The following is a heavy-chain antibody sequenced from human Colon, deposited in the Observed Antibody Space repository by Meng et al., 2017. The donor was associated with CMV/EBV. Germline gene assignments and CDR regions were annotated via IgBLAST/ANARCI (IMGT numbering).Heavy chain of an antibody. Sequence: GESLKISCVASGFTFSSFAMHWVRQAPGKGLEWVAGISYDGSNTYYADSVKGRFTISRDTSQNTLFLQMTSLRGEDTAVFYCARSLSGSSWSSWGQGTLVTVSS. V-gene: IGHV3-30*04. CDR2: ISYDGSNT. D-gene: IGHD6-13*01. CDR1: GFTFSSFA. CDR3: ARSLSGSSWSS. J-gene: IGHJ4*02.